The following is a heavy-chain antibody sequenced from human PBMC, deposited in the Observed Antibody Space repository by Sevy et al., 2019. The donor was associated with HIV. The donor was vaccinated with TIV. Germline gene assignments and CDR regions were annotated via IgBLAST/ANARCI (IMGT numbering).Heavy chain of an antibody. D-gene: IGHD3-22*01. CDR2: IYPEDSGT. J-gene: IGHJ4*02. CDR1: GYSFSSHW. V-gene: IGHV5-51*01. CDR3: ATSRSGYFDSSGYCIY. Sequence: GESLKISCLGSGYSFSSHWIGWVRHMPGKGLEWMGIIYPEDSGTRYSPSFQGQVTFSADKSISTAYLQWSSLKASDTAMYYCATSRSGYFDSSGYCIYWGQGTLVTVSS.